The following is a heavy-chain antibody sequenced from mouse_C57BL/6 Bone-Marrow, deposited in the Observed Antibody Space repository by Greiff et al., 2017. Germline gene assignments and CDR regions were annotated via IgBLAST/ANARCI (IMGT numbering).Heavy chain of an antibody. CDR1: GFTFSSYG. D-gene: IGHD2-3*01. Sequence: EVQLVESGGDLVKPGGSLKLSCAASGFTFSSYGMSWVRQTPDKRLEWVATISSGGSYTYYPDSVKGRFTISRDNAKNTLYLQMSSLKSEDTAMYYCARHGDGYPFAYWGQGALVTGS. V-gene: IGHV5-6*01. CDR2: ISSGGSYT. J-gene: IGHJ3*01. CDR3: ARHGDGYPFAY.